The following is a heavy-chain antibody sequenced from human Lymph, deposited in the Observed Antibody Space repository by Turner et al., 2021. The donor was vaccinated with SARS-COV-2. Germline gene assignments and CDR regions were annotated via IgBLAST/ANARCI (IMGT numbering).Heavy chain of an antibody. Sequence: EVQLVESGGGLVQPGGSLRLYCAASGFTFSSYWMSWVRQAPGKGLEWVANIKQDVSEKYYVYSVKCRFTISRDNAKNSLYLQMNSLRADDTAVYFCARVGVRFEWSDGYHYYYAMDVWGQGTTVTVSS. J-gene: IGHJ6*02. D-gene: IGHD3-3*01. CDR3: ARVGVRFEWSDGYHYYYAMDV. CDR1: GFTFSSYW. V-gene: IGHV3-7*03. CDR2: IKQDVSEK.